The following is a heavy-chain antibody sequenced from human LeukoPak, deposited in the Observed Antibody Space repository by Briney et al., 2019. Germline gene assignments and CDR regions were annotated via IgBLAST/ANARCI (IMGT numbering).Heavy chain of an antibody. J-gene: IGHJ4*02. CDR2: MNPNSGNT. CDR3: TYYYDSSGYLDY. D-gene: IGHD3-22*01. CDR1: GYTFTSYD. Sequence: ASVKVSCKASGYTFTSYDINWVRQATGQGLEWMGWMNPNSGNTGYAQKFQGRVTMTRNTSISTAYMELSSLRFEDTAVYYCTYYYDSSGYLDYWGQGTLVTVSS. V-gene: IGHV1-8*01.